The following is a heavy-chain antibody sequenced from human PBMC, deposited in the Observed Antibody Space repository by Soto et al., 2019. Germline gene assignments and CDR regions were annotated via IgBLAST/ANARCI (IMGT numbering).Heavy chain of an antibody. CDR3: ARQMNRGVIFDY. D-gene: IGHD3-10*01. J-gene: IGHJ4*02. V-gene: IGHV1-69*01. CDR2: IIPIFGTT. Sequence: QVQLVQSGAEVRRPGSSVKVSCKTSGGIFSDYALSWVRQAPGQGLEWMGRIIPIFGTTIYAQKFHGRVTITADEPTSPAFMELSSLRSEDTAVYYCARQMNRGVIFDYWGQGTLVTVSS. CDR1: GGIFSDYA.